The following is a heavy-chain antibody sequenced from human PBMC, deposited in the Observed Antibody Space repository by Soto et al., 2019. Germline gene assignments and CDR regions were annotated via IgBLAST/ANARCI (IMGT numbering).Heavy chain of an antibody. V-gene: IGHV4-30-4*01. CDR1: GGSISRGDYY. J-gene: IGHJ5*02. D-gene: IGHD6-13*01. Sequence: SETLSLTCTVSGGSISRGDYYWSWIRQPPGKGLEWIGYIYYSGSTYYNPSLKSRVTISVDTSKNQFSLKLSSVTAADTAVYYCAREWMYSSSLNWFDPWGQGTLVTVSS. CDR3: AREWMYSSSLNWFDP. CDR2: IYYSGST.